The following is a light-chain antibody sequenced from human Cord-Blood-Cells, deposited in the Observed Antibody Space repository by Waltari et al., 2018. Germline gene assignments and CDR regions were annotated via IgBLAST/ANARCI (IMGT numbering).Light chain of an antibody. CDR1: NIGSKS. CDR3: QVCDSGSDHVV. V-gene: IGLV3-21*04. Sequence: SYVLTQPPPVSVAPGKTARITCGGNNIGSKSVHWYQQKPGQAPVLVIYYDSDRPSGIPERFSGSNSGNTATLTISRVEAGDEADYYCQVCDSGSDHVVFGGGTKLTVL. J-gene: IGLJ2*01. CDR2: YDS.